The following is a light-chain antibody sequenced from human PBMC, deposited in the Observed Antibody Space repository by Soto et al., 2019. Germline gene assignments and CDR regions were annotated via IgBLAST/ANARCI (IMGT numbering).Light chain of an antibody. J-gene: IGKJ4*01. V-gene: IGKV3-20*01. CDR2: GAS. CDR1: QSVAKNY. CDR3: QQYASSPLT. Sequence: EIVLTQSPGTLSLSPGERASLSCRASQSVAKNYLAWYQQKPGQALRLLISGASSRATGIPDRFSGSGSGTAFTLTVSRLEAEDFAVYFCQQYASSPLTFGGGTRVEIK.